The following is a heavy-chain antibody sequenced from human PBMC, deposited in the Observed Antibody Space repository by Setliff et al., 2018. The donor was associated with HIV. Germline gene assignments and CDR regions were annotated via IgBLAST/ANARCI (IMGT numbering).Heavy chain of an antibody. CDR2: ISTYNKNT. J-gene: IGHJ3*02. CDR3: ARSVSPFDPFDI. Sequence: APVKVSCKASGYTFTDYGVTWVRRAPGHGLEWMGWISTYNKNTKYSQRFRDRVTMTADTSTNSVFLDVRSLRSDDTAMYFCARSVSPFDPFDIWGQGTMVTVSS. V-gene: IGHV1-18*04. D-gene: IGHD6-19*01. CDR1: GYTFTDYG.